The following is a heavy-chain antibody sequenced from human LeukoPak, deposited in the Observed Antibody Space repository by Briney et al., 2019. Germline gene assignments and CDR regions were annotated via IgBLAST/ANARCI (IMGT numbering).Heavy chain of an antibody. V-gene: IGHV3-30*03. J-gene: IGHJ4*02. CDR1: GFTFRRYG. CDR3: VRVLAAAGTEAFDY. Sequence: PGRSLRLSCAASGFTFRRYGMHWVRQTPGKGLEWEALISNGGNNTYYADSVEGRFTVSRDNSKNTMYLQMISLKPEDTGVYYCVRVLAAAGTEAFDYWGQGSLVTVSS. CDR2: ISNGGNNT. D-gene: IGHD6-13*01.